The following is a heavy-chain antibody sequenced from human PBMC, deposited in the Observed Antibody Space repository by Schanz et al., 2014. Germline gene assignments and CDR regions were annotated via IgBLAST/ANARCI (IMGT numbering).Heavy chain of an antibody. D-gene: IGHD2-2*01. Sequence: QVQLQESGPGLVKPSQTLSLTCTVSGGSISSYYWSWIRQSPGKGPEWIGYITYSGSTNYSPSLKSRVTISLDTSKNQFSRKLSAVAAADTAVYYCARDVGGCSSSTSCYAFEIWGQGTMVTVSS. J-gene: IGHJ3*02. CDR3: ARDVGGCSSSTSCYAFEI. CDR2: ITYSGST. CDR1: GGSISSYY. V-gene: IGHV4-59*12.